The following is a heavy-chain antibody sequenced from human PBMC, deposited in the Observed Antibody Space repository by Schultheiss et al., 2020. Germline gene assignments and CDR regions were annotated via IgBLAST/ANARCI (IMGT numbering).Heavy chain of an antibody. CDR2: ISGSGGST. D-gene: IGHD3-10*01. CDR1: GFTFSSYD. Sequence: GGSLRLSCAASGFTFSSYDMHWVRQAPGKGLEWVSAISGSGGSTYYADSVKGRFTISRDNSKNTLYLQMNSLRAEDTAVYYCAHWDYYGSGTGTPHYYGMDVWGQGTTVTVSS. CDR3: AHWDYYGSGTGTPHYYGMDV. J-gene: IGHJ6*02. V-gene: IGHV3-23*01.